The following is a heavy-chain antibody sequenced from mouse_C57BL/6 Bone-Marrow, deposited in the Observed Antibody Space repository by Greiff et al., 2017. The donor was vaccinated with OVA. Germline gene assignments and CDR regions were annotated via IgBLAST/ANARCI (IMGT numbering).Heavy chain of an antibody. CDR3: ARSEDHYGNTPYAMDY. V-gene: IGHV7-3*01. Sequence: DVKLVESGGGLVQPGGSLSLSCAASGFTFTDYYMSWVRPPPGKALEWLGFIRNKANGYTTEYSASVKGRFTISRDNSQSILYLQMHALRAEDSATYYCARSEDHYGNTPYAMDYWGQGTSVTVSS. CDR1: GFTFTDYY. D-gene: IGHD2-1*01. J-gene: IGHJ4*01. CDR2: IRNKANGYTT.